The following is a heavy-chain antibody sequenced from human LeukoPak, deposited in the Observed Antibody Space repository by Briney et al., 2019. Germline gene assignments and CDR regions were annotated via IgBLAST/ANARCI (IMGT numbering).Heavy chain of an antibody. V-gene: IGHV1-69*13. CDR3: ARVADYGDYRAFDY. D-gene: IGHD4-17*01. CDR1: GGTFSSYA. Sequence: SVKVSCKASGGTFSSYAISWERQAPGQGLEWMGGIIPIFGTANYAQKFQGRVTITADESTSTAYMELSSLRSEDTAVYYCARVADYGDYRAFDYWDQGTLVTVSS. CDR2: IIPIFGTA. J-gene: IGHJ4*02.